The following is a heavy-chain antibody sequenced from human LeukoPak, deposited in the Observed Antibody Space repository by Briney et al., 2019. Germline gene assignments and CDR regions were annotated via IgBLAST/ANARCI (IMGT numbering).Heavy chain of an antibody. CDR3: ARHIMRGYGSGSYYGSNWFDP. Sequence: SETLSLTCTVSGGSVSSGSYYWGWIRQPPGKGLEWIGSIYYSGSTYYNPSLKSRVTISVDTSKNQFSLKLSSVTAADTAVYYCARHIMRGYGSGSYYGSNWFDPWGQGTLVTVSS. CDR2: IYYSGST. D-gene: IGHD3-10*01. V-gene: IGHV4-39*01. CDR1: GGSVSSGSYY. J-gene: IGHJ5*02.